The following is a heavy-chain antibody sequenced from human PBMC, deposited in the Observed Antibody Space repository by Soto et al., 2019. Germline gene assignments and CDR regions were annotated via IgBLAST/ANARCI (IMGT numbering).Heavy chain of an antibody. CDR1: GFTLSGYA. Sequence: PGGSLRLSCAASGFTLSGYAMDWVRQAPGKGLEYVSGISSNGVGTYYANSVQGRFTISRDNSKNTVYPQMGSLRPEDMAVYYCARRARPDFYFMDFWGRGSTDTGS. V-gene: IGHV3-64*01. D-gene: IGHD6-6*01. CDR2: ISSNGVGT. CDR3: ARRARPDFYFMDF. J-gene: IGHJ6*03.